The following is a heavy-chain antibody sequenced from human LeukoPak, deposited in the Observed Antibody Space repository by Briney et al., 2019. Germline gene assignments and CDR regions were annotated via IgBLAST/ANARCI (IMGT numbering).Heavy chain of an antibody. CDR3: ARGGLAAAYYMDV. J-gene: IGHJ6*03. CDR2: ISYDGSNK. V-gene: IGHV3-30*03. CDR1: GFTFSSYA. D-gene: IGHD6-13*01. Sequence: PGGTLRLSCAASGFTFSSYAMSWVRQAPGKGLEWVAVISYDGSNKYYADSVKGRFTISRDNSKNTLYLQMNSQRGEDTAVYYCARGGLAAAYYMDVWGKGTTVTVS.